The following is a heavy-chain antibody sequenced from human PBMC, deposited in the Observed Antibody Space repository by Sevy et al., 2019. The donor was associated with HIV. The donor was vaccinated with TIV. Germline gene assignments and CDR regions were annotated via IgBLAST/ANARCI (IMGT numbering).Heavy chain of an antibody. D-gene: IGHD3-22*01. CDR2: ISGSGGST. Sequence: GGSLRLSCAASVFTFSSYAMSWVRQAPGKGLEWVSAISGSGGSTYYADSVKGRFTISRDNSKNTLYLQMNSLRAEDTAVYYCAKDEFTVGLGDYYDSSGYDYWGQGTLVTVSS. CDR3: AKDEFTVGLGDYYDSSGYDY. J-gene: IGHJ4*02. V-gene: IGHV3-23*01. CDR1: VFTFSSYA.